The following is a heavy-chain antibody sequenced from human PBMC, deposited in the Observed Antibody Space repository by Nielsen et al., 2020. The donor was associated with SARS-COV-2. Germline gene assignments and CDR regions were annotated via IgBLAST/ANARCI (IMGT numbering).Heavy chain of an antibody. CDR2: ITNSGGTI. Sequence: GESLKISCAASGFTFSSYGMHWVRQAPGKGLEWVSYITNSGGTIYYADSVKGRFTISRDNAKNSLYLQMNSLRAEDTAVYYCARVPRGYYDSSGYYYQTGPFDYWGQGTLVTVSS. J-gene: IGHJ4*02. D-gene: IGHD3-22*01. CDR1: GFTFSSYG. CDR3: ARVPRGYYDSSGYYYQTGPFDY. V-gene: IGHV3-48*04.